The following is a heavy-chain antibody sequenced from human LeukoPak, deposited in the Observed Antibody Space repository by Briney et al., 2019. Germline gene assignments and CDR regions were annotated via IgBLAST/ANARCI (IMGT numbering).Heavy chain of an antibody. CDR2: ISGSGGST. D-gene: IGHD6-19*01. CDR1: GFTFSSYA. CDR3: ASPPGYNSGWYEGPEYFQH. V-gene: IGHV3-23*01. J-gene: IGHJ1*01. Sequence: GGSLRLSCAASGFTFSSYAMSWVRQAPGKGLEWVSAISGSGGSTYYADSVKGRFTISRDNSKNTLYLQMNSLRAEDTAVYYCASPPGYNSGWYEGPEYFQHWGQGTLVTVSS.